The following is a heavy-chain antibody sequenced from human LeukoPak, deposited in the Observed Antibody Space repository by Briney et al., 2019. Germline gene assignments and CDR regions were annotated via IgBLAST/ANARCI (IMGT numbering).Heavy chain of an antibody. Sequence: GGSLRLSCAASGFTFSSYWMHWVRQAPGKGLVWVSRINSDGSSTSYADSVKGRFTISRDSAKNTLYLQMNSLRAKDTAVYYCARVGYGGTWYVDYWGQGTLVTVSS. CDR3: ARVGYGGTWYVDY. V-gene: IGHV3-74*01. CDR1: GFTFSSYW. J-gene: IGHJ4*02. D-gene: IGHD6-13*01. CDR2: INSDGSST.